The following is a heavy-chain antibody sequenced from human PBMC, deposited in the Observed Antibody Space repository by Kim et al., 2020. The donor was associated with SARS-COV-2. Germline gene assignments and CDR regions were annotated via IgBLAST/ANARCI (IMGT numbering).Heavy chain of an antibody. J-gene: IGHJ4*02. V-gene: IGHV4-39*01. D-gene: IGHD4-17*01. CDR3: ARITATVTTDFDY. CDR1: GGSISNKNYY. CDR2: IYSSGST. Sequence: SETLSLTCTVSGGSISNKNYYWGWIRQAPGKVLEWIGNIYSSGSTYYNPSLKSRVTISVDTSKNQFSLKLSSVTAADTAVYYCARITATVTTDFDYWGQGILVTVSS.